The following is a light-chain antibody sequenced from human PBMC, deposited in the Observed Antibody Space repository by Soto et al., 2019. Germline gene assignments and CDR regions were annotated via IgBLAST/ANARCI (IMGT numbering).Light chain of an antibody. J-gene: IGKJ1*01. CDR3: QQCHSFSRT. Sequence: DIQMTQSPSTLSASVGDRVTIACRASQNINSWLAWYQQKPGKAPNLLIYDASTLESGVPSRFSGSGSGTEFTLTISSLQPEDFATYYCQQCHSFSRTFGPGTKVDIX. CDR2: DAS. CDR1: QNINSW. V-gene: IGKV1-5*01.